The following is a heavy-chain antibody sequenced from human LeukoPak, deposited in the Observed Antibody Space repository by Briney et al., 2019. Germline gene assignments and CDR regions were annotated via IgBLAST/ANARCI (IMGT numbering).Heavy chain of an antibody. CDR2: INSDGTSTT. CDR1: GFTFSSYW. D-gene: IGHD3-16*01. V-gene: IGHV3-74*01. CDR3: ARISHTLYVWGSSADAFDI. Sequence: GGSLRLSCAASGFTFSSYWMSWVRQAPGKGLVWVARINSDGTSTTTYADSVKGRFTISRDNAKNTLYLQMSSLRAEHTAVYYCARISHTLYVWGSSADAFDIWGQGTMVTVSS. J-gene: IGHJ3*02.